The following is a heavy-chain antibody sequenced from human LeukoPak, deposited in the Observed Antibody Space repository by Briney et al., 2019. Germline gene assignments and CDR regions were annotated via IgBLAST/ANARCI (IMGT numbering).Heavy chain of an antibody. CDR1: GFTFSSYA. J-gene: IGHJ4*02. CDR2: ISGSDGST. CDR3: AKGKSSGWYAATDY. V-gene: IGHV3-23*01. D-gene: IGHD6-19*01. Sequence: GGSLRLSCAASGFTFSSYAMSWVRQAPGEGLEWVSAISGSDGSTYYAGSVKGRFTISRDDSKNTLYLQMNSLRAEDTAVYYCAKGKSSGWYAATDYWGQGTLVTVSS.